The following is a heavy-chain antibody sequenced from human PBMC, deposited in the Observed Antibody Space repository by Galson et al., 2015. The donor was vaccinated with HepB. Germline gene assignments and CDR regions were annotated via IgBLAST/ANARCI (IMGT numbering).Heavy chain of an antibody. CDR3: IRVGGDCSSTSCVLDAIDI. V-gene: IGHV3-49*04. J-gene: IGHJ3*02. CDR2: IRSRAYGGTT. CDR1: GFTLSNYA. D-gene: IGHD2-2*01. Sequence: SLKLSCAASGFTLSNYAVHWVRQAPGKGLEWVGFIRSRAYGGTTAYAASEKGRFTITRDNTKSIAYLQMNRLQTEDTAVYYCIRVGGDCSSTSCVLDAIDIWGQGTMVTVS.